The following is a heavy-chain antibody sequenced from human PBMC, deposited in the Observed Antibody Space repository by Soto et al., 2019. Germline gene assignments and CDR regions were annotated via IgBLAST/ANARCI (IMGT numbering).Heavy chain of an antibody. CDR3: AREEASYYDSSGYRGMDV. V-gene: IGHV1-46*01. CDR2: INPSGGST. CDR1: GYTFTSYY. D-gene: IGHD3-22*01. J-gene: IGHJ6*02. Sequence: ASVKVSCKASGYTFTSYYMHWVRQAPGQGLEWMGIINPSGGSTSYAQKFQGRVTMTRDTSTSTVYMELSSLRSEDTAVYYCAREEASYYDSSGYRGMDVWGQGTTVTVSS.